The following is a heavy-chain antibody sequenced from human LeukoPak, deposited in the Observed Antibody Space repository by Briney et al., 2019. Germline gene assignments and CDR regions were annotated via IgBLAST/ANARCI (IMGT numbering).Heavy chain of an antibody. D-gene: IGHD6-13*01. CDR2: IYYSGST. CDR3: ARGPIAWAAAGTPHEYFQH. Sequence: PSETLSLTCTVSGGSISSSSYYWGWIRQPPGKGLEWIGSIYYSGSTYYNPSLKSRVTISVDTSKNQFSLKLSSVTAADTAVYYCARGPIAWAAAGTPHEYFQHWGQGTLVTVSS. J-gene: IGHJ1*01. CDR1: GGSISSSSYY. V-gene: IGHV4-39*01.